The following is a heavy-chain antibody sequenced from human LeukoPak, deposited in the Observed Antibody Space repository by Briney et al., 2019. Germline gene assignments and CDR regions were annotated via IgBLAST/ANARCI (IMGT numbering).Heavy chain of an antibody. J-gene: IGHJ4*02. Sequence: GGSLRLSCAASGFTLSSYEMKWVRQAPGKGLEWVSYITSSGSTIYYADSVKGRFTISRDNAKNSLYLQMNSLRAGDTAVYYCARGAVAGMGYWGEGALVTVSS. D-gene: IGHD6-19*01. CDR3: ARGAVAGMGY. CDR2: ITSSGSTI. CDR1: GFTLSSYE. V-gene: IGHV3-48*03.